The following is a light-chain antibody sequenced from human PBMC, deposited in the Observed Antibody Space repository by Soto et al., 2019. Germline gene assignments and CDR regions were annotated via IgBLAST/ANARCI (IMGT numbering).Light chain of an antibody. CDR1: SSNIGGNS. J-gene: IGLJ1*01. V-gene: IGLV1-51*01. Sequence: QSVLTQPPSVSAAPGQKVTISCSGSSSNIGGNSVSWYQQLPGTAPKLLIYDDNKRPSGIPDRFSGSKSGTSATLGITGFQSEDEAFYYCQSFDSTLSGGVFGTGTKVTAL. CDR3: QSFDSTLSGGV. CDR2: DDN.